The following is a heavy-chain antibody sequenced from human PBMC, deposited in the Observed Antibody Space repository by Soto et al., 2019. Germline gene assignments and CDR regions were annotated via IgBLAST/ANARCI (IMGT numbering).Heavy chain of an antibody. CDR1: GFFFTNFW. Sequence: PWGSLSLSCEASGFFFTNFWIHCFRHVPGKWLVWVARIDTSGHSTNYAESVKGRFTISRDNAKNTVSLQMNSLRVEDTGVYYCAKDSWYFDLWSQGSQVTVSS. CDR2: IDTSGHST. V-gene: IGHV3-74*01. D-gene: IGHD6-13*01. J-gene: IGHJ4*02. CDR3: AKDSWYFDL.